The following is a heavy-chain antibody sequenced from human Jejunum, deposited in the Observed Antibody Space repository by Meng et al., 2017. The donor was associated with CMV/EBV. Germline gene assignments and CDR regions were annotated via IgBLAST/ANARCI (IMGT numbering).Heavy chain of an antibody. CDR1: FISYS. Sequence: FISYSMPWVRQAPGQGLEWMAKINPSDAGTTYAQRFQGRLTMTRDTSTNTVYLELGSLKPEDTAVYYCARIRGSYPGDYYNGMDVWGQGTTVTVSS. CDR2: INPSDAGT. D-gene: IGHD1-26*01. CDR3: ARIRGSYPGDYYNGMDV. V-gene: IGHV1-46*01. J-gene: IGHJ6*02.